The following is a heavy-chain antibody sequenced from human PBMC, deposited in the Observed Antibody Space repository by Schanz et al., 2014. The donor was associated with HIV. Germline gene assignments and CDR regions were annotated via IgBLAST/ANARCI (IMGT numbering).Heavy chain of an antibody. Sequence: QVQLVQSGAEVKMPGSSVKVSCKASGGTFSNYAMTWVRQALGQGLEWMGWISVYHNKTNYAQKLQGRVTMTTDTSTSTAYMELRSLRSDDTAVYYCARGALYYYDSTGYYHLDYWGQGTLVTVSS. J-gene: IGHJ4*02. D-gene: IGHD3-22*01. V-gene: IGHV1-18*01. CDR1: GGTFSNYA. CDR2: ISVYHNKT. CDR3: ARGALYYYDSTGYYHLDY.